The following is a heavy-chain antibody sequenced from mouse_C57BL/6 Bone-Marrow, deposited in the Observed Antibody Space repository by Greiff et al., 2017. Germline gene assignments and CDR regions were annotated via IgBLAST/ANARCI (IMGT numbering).Heavy chain of an antibody. CDR3: ERARLGRKWYLDV. J-gene: IGHJ1*03. D-gene: IGHD4-1*01. CDR2: IDPISGGT. Sequence: QVQLQQPGAELVKPGASVKLSCKASGYTFTSYWMHWVKQRPGRGLEWIGRIDPISGGTKYKDKFKSKATLTVDNPSSTAYMQLSSLTCEDSEVYYCERARLGRKWYLDVGGTGTAVTVSS. CDR1: GYTFTSYW. V-gene: IGHV1-72*01.